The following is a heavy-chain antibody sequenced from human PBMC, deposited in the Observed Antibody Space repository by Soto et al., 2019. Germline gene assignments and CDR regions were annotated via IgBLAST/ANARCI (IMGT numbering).Heavy chain of an antibody. CDR1: GFTFSSYS. J-gene: IGHJ6*03. CDR2: ISSSSSYI. Sequence: GGSLRLSCAASGFTFSSYSMNWVRQAPGKGLEWVSSISSSSSYIYYADSVKGRFTISRDNAKNSLYLQMNSLRAEDSAVYYCARASGGGYNYYYYYIDVWGKGTTVTVSS. D-gene: IGHD5-12*01. CDR3: ARASGGGYNYYYYYIDV. V-gene: IGHV3-21*01.